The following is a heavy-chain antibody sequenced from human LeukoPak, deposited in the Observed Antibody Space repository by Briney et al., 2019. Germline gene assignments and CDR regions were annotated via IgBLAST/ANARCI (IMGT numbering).Heavy chain of an antibody. J-gene: IGHJ6*02. CDR1: GGSISSSSYY. CDR2: IYYSGST. CDR3: ARHPYYYYGMDV. Sequence: SETLSLTCTVSGGSISSSSYYWGWIRQPPGKGLEWIGSIYYSGSTYYNPSLKSRVTISVDTPKNQFSLNLTSVTAADTAVYYCARHPYYYYGMDVWGQGTTVTVSS. V-gene: IGHV4-39*01.